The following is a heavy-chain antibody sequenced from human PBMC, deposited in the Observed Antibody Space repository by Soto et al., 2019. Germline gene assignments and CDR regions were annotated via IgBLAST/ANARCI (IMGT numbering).Heavy chain of an antibody. Sequence: SETLCLTCTVSGVSISSRSCYWGWIRQPPGKGLEWIGYIYYSGSTNYNPSLKSRVTISVDTSKNQFSLKLSSVTAADTAVYYCARGLISGYYLYDAFDIWGQGTMVTV. D-gene: IGHD3-22*01. CDR2: IYYSGST. V-gene: IGHV4-61*01. J-gene: IGHJ3*02. CDR1: GVSISSRSCY. CDR3: ARGLISGYYLYDAFDI.